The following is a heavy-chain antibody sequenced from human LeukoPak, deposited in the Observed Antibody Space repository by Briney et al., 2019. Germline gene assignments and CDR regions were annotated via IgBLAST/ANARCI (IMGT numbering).Heavy chain of an antibody. V-gene: IGHV4-59*01. J-gene: IGHJ3*02. CDR3: ARPSRSVSTAGAFDI. CDR1: GGSISNYF. CDR2: IYYSGGT. Sequence: PSETLSLTCTVSGGSISNYFWSWIRQPPGKGLEWIGYIYYSGGTNYNPSLKSRVTISVDTSKNQFSLKLRTVTAADTAVYYCARPSRSVSTAGAFDIWGQGTMVTVSS. D-gene: IGHD5/OR15-5a*01.